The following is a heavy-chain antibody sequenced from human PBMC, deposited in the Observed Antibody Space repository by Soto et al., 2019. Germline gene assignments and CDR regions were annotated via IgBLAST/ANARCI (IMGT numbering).Heavy chain of an antibody. Sequence: GGYLRLYCAASGFTFSCAWMNWVRQAPGKGLEWVGRIKSKTDAGTTDYAAPVKGRFTISRDDSRSTLYLQMNSLKTEDTAVYYCNSHTYWGQGTLVTVSS. CDR1: GFTFSCAW. J-gene: IGHJ4*02. V-gene: IGHV3-15*07. CDR3: NSHTY. CDR2: IKSKTDAGTT.